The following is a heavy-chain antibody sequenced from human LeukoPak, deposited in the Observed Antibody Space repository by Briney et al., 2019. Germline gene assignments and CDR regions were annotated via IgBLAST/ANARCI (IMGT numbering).Heavy chain of an antibody. CDR2: INHSGST. CDR3: ARREQLWLRRYFDY. CDR1: GGSFSGYY. J-gene: IGHJ4*02. D-gene: IGHD5-18*01. Sequence: PSETLSLTCAVYGGSFSGYYWSWIRQPPGKGPEWIGEINHSGSTNYNPSLKSRVTISVDTSKNQFSLKLSSVTAADTAVYYCARREQLWLRRYFDYWGQGTLVTVSS. V-gene: IGHV4-34*01.